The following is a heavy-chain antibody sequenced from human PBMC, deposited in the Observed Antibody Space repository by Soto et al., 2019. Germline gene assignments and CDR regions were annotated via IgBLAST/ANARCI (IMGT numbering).Heavy chain of an antibody. V-gene: IGHV1-18*04. CDR3: AIYHLELFRVDY. D-gene: IGHD2-2*01. J-gene: IGHJ4*02. Sequence: RASVKVSCKAYDFSFTSHGISWVRQAPGQGLEWMGWISLYNGNTNYAQQFQGRVTMTTDTSTSTAYMELRSLRSDDTAMYFCAIYHLELFRVDYWSQGTRVTGSA. CDR1: DFSFTSHG. CDR2: ISLYNGNT.